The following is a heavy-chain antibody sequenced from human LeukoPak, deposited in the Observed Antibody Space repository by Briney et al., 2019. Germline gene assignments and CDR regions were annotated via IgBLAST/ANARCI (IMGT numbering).Heavy chain of an antibody. V-gene: IGHV4-61*02. D-gene: IGHD4-17*01. J-gene: IGHJ4*02. Sequence: SETLSLTCTVSGGSISSGPYYWSWIRQPAGKGLEWIGRIYTSGSTNYNPSLKSRVTISVDTSKNQFSLKLSSVTAADTAVYYCARVSGDRYFDYWGQGTLVTVSS. CDR1: GGSISSGPYY. CDR3: ARVSGDRYFDY. CDR2: IYTSGST.